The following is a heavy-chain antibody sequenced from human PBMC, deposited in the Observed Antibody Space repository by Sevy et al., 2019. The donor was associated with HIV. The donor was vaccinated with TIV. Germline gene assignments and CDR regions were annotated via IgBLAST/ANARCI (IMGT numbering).Heavy chain of an antibody. CDR1: GYTLTELS. Sequence: ASVKVSCKVSGYTLTELSMHWVRQAPGKGLEWMGGFDPEDGETIYAQKFQGRVTMTEDTSTDTAYMELSSLRSEDTAVYYCATGLPKPDRGGNSPAFDYWGQGTLVTVSS. CDR3: ATGLPKPDRGGNSPAFDY. J-gene: IGHJ4*02. D-gene: IGHD2-21*02. CDR2: FDPEDGET. V-gene: IGHV1-24*01.